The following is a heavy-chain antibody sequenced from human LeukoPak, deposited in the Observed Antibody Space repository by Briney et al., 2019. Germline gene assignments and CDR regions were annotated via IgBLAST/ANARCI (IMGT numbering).Heavy chain of an antibody. J-gene: IGHJ4*02. CDR2: ISSSGSTI. V-gene: IGHV3-48*03. CDR3: AKGVAGYCSSTSCYLFDY. D-gene: IGHD2-2*01. Sequence: GGSLRLSCAASGFTFSSYEMNWVRQAPGKGLEWVSYISSSGSTIYYADSVKGRFTISRDNSKNTLYLQMNSLRAEDTAVYYCAKGVAGYCSSTSCYLFDYWGQGTLVTVSS. CDR1: GFTFSSYE.